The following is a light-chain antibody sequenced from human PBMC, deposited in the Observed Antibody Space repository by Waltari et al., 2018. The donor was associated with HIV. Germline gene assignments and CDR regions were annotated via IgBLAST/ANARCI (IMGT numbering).Light chain of an antibody. CDR2: EVI. CDR3: CSYAGTYTYVL. CDR1: SSDVGGYDS. V-gene: IGLV2-11*01. J-gene: IGLJ3*02. Sequence: QSALTQPRSVSGSPGQSVTISCTGTSSDVGGYDSVSWYLQHPGKVPKLIIYEVIKRTSGVPDRFTGSKSGNTAFLTISGLQTEDEADYFCCSYAGTYTYVLFGGGTKLT.